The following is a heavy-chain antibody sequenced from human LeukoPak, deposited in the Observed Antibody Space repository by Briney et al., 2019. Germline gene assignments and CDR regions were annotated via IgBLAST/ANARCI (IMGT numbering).Heavy chain of an antibody. CDR1: GDSISGFY. CDR2: IYTSGST. V-gene: IGHV4-4*07. Sequence: SETLSLTCTVSGDSISGFYWSWIRQAAGKGLEWIGHIYTSGSTNYNPSLKSRVTMSVDMSKNQFSLKLRSVTAADTAVYSCARDVVAARGSFDYWGQGTLVTVSS. CDR3: ARDVVAARGSFDY. J-gene: IGHJ4*02. D-gene: IGHD2-2*01.